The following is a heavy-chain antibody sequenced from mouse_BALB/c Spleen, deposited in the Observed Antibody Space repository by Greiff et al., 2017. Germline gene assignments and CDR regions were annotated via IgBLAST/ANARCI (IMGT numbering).Heavy chain of an antibody. CDR3: ARYPSRYWYFDV. CDR1: GDSITSGY. Sequence: EVQVVESGPSLVKSSQTLSLTCSVTGDSITSGYWNWIRKFPGNKLEYMGYISYSGSTYYNPSLKSRISITRDTSKNQYYLQLNSVTTEDTATYYCARYPSRYWYFDVWGAGTTVTVSS. CDR2: ISYSGST. V-gene: IGHV3-8*02. J-gene: IGHJ1*01.